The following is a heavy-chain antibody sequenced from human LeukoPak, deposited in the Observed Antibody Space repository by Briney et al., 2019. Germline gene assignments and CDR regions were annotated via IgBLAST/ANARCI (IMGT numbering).Heavy chain of an antibody. V-gene: IGHV3-21*01. CDR2: ISSSSSYI. CDR1: GFTFSSYS. J-gene: IGHJ4*02. CDR3: ARDEQLGGVQNFDY. Sequence: GGSLRLSCAASGFTFSSYSMNWVRQAPGKGXXXXXXISSSSSYIYYADSVKGRFTISRDNAKNSLYLQMNSLRAEDTAVYYCARDEQLGGVQNFDYWGQGTLVTVSS. D-gene: IGHD6-6*01.